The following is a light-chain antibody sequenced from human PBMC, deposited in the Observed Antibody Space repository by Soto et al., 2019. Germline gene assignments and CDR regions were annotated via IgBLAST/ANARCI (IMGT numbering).Light chain of an antibody. V-gene: IGLV1-40*01. CDR3: SSYTSSSTRV. CDR2: INK. Sequence: QSVLTQPPSVSGAPGQTVTISCTGTSSNIGAGSDVHWYQQLPGAAPKLLIYINKNRPSGVPDRFSGSKSGSSASLAITGLQAEDEADYYCSSYTSSSTRVFGTGTKVTVL. CDR1: SSNIGAGSD. J-gene: IGLJ1*01.